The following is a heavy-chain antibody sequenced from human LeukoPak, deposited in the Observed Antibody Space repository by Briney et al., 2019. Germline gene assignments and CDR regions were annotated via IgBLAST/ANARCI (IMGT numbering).Heavy chain of an antibody. Sequence: ASVKVSCKASGYTFTSYFMYWMRQAPGQGLEWMGLINPRGGTTRYAQKFQGRVTMTRDTSKSTVYMELSSLRSEDTAMYYCARDRTHYYDSSGYYSRWEYWGQGTLVTVSS. V-gene: IGHV1-46*01. CDR1: GYTFTSYF. J-gene: IGHJ4*02. CDR2: INPRGGTT. D-gene: IGHD3-22*01. CDR3: ARDRTHYYDSSGYYSRWEY.